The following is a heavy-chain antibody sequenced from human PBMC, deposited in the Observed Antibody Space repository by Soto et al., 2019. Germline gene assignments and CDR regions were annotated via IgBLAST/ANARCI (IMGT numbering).Heavy chain of an antibody. V-gene: IGHV3-11*05. CDR2: ISSSSSYT. CDR3: ARDEAGFWEDTPRNWFDP. CDR1: GFTFSDYY. J-gene: IGHJ5*02. Sequence: PGGSLRLSCAASGFTFSDYYMSWIRQAPGKGLEWVSYISSSSSYTNYADSVKGRFTIPRDNAKNSLYLQMNSLRAEDTAVYYCARDEAGFWEDTPRNWFDPWGQGTLVTVSS. D-gene: IGHD3-10*01.